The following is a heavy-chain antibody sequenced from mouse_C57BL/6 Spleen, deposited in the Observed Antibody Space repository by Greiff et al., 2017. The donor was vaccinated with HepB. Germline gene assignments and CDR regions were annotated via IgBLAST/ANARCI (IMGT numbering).Heavy chain of an antibody. V-gene: IGHV1-64*01. Sequence: QVQLQQPGAELVKPGASVTLSCKASGYTFTSYWMHWVKQRPGQGLEWIGMIHPNSGSTNYNEKFKSKATLTVDKSSSTAYMQLSSLTSEDSAVYYCARSVGRDWYFDVWGTGTTVTVSS. J-gene: IGHJ1*03. CDR2: IHPNSGST. CDR1: GYTFTSYW. D-gene: IGHD4-1*01. CDR3: ARSVGRDWYFDV.